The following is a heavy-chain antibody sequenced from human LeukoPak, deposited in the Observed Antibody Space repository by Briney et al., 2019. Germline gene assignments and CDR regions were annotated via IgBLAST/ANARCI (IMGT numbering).Heavy chain of an antibody. J-gene: IGHJ5*02. CDR1: GASLSNYY. CDR2: ISHTGKT. V-gene: IGHV4-59*01. Sequence: SETLSLTCNVSGASLSNYYRDWLRQPPGKGLEWIGYISHTGKTDSNPSLKSRVTISLDTSKNHFSLRLRSVTTADSAIYYCATGYYEPFATWGPGILVTVSS. CDR3: ATGYYEPFAT. D-gene: IGHD2/OR15-2a*01.